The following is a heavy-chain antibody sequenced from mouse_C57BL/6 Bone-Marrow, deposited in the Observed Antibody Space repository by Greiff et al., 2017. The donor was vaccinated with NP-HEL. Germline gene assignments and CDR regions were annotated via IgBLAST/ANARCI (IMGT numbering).Heavy chain of an antibody. D-gene: IGHD1-1*02. CDR2: INPNNGGT. CDR3: ASGGTTAWFAY. Sequence: VQLQQSGPELVKPGASVKMSCKASGYTFTDYNMHWVKQSHGKSLEWIGYINPNNGGTSYNQKFKGKATLTVNKSSSTAYMELRSLTSEDSAVYYCASGGTTAWFAYWGQGTLVTVSA. CDR1: GYTFTDYN. V-gene: IGHV1-22*01. J-gene: IGHJ3*01.